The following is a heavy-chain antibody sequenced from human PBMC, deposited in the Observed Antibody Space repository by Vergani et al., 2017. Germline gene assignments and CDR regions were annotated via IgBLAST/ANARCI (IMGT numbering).Heavy chain of an antibody. CDR2: TWYEGNNN. D-gene: IGHD4-11*01. CDR1: SFKLGDYG. Sequence: QVQLVESGGGVVQPVRSLRLSCTPSSFKLGDYGMHWVRQAPGRGLEWVSMTWYEGNNNYYADSVKGRFTISKDISKNTLYLQMNSLRGDDTAVYYCARGTRETPSSLDYWGQGTLVTVSS. CDR3: ARGTRETPSSLDY. J-gene: IGHJ4*02. V-gene: IGHV3-33*01.